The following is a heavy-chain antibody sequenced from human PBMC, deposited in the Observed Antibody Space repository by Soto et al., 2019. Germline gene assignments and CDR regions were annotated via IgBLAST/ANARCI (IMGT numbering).Heavy chain of an antibody. V-gene: IGHV4-31*03. Sequence: QVQLQESGPGLVKPSQTLSLTCTVSGGSISSGGYYWSWIRQHPGKGLEWIGYIYYSGSTYYNPSLKSRVTISVDTSKNQFSLKLSAVTAADTAVYYCARVVGVGWGNLYWFDPWGQGALVTVSS. CDR3: ARVVGVGWGNLYWFDP. J-gene: IGHJ5*02. CDR1: GGSISSGGYY. CDR2: IYYSGST. D-gene: IGHD3-16*01.